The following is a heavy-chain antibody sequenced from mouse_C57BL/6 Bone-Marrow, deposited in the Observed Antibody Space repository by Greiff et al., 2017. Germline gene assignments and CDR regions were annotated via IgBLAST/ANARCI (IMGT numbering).Heavy chain of an antibody. CDR1: GYTFTSYC. CDR2: IYPRSGNT. V-gene: IGHV1-81*01. Sequence: QVQLQQSGAELARPGASVKLSCKASGYTFTSYCISWVKQRPGQGLEWIGEIYPRSGNTYYNEKFKGKATLTADKSSSTAYMELRSVTAEDSAVYFGARRDGSHDYWGQGTTLTVSS. CDR3: ARRDGSHDY. J-gene: IGHJ2*01.